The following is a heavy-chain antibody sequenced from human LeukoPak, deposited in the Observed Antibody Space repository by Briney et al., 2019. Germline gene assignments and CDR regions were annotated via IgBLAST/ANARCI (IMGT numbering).Heavy chain of an antibody. J-gene: IGHJ4*02. V-gene: IGHV3-48*04. D-gene: IGHD1-1*01. CDR3: ARDRGAATGTISLDY. CDR1: GFTFSTFS. Sequence: GGSLRLSCAASGFTFSTFSMNWVRQAPGKGPEWVSYISSSSSTTYYADSVKGRFTISRDNAKNSLYLQMNSLRAEDTAVYYCARDRGAATGTISLDYWGQGTLVTVSS. CDR2: ISSSSSTT.